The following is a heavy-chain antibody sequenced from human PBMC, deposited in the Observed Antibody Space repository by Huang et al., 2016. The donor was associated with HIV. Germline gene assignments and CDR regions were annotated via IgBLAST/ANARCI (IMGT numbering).Heavy chain of an antibody. D-gene: IGHD6-13*01. J-gene: IGHJ4*02. CDR1: GFTFSSYG. CDR2: ISYEAKTK. Sequence: QVQLVESGGGVVQPGRSLRISCAASGFTFSSYGRHGVRQAPGKGLEWVAVISYEAKTKYYADSVKGRFSISRDNSKTTVYLQLNSLRLEDTAVYYCAKGGSAAAVLDFWGQGTLVTVSS. CDR3: AKGGSAAAVLDF. V-gene: IGHV3-30*18.